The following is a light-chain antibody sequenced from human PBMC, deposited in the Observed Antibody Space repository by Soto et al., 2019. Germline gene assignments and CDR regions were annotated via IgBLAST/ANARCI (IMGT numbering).Light chain of an antibody. Sequence: QSALTQPASVSGSPGQSITISCTGTSSDIGGSILVSWYQQEPGKAPKLMIYEGSKRPSGVSNRIFGSKSYTTASLTVSGLQAEDEADYYCSSFAGTNSVVFGTGTKLTVL. CDR1: SSDIGGSIL. V-gene: IGLV2-14*02. CDR2: EGS. J-gene: IGLJ1*01. CDR3: SSFAGTNSVV.